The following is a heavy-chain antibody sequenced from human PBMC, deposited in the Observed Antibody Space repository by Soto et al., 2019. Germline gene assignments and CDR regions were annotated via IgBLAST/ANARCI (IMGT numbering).Heavy chain of an antibody. Sequence: EVQLVESGGGLVKPGGSLRLSCAASGFTFSSYSMNWVRQAPGKGLEWVSSISSSSSYIYYADSVKGRFTISRDNAKNSLYLQMNSLRAEDTAVYYCAREYRKAGIAAALTPYYYYGMDVWGQGTTVTVCS. CDR3: AREYRKAGIAAALTPYYYYGMDV. D-gene: IGHD6-13*01. CDR1: GFTFSSYS. CDR2: ISSSSSYI. V-gene: IGHV3-21*01. J-gene: IGHJ6*02.